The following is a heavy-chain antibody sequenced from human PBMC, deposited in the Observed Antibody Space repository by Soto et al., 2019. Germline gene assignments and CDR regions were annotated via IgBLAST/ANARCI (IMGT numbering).Heavy chain of an antibody. CDR3: AREGILGLFDAYDL. D-gene: IGHD3-3*01. CDR1: VFTSSG. Sequence: QDQLVQAGAEVKKPGASVKVSCKASVFTSSGISWVRQAPGQRLEWMGWISTHNGNTIYAQKFQGRVIMTMDTSTTTVYMELRSLRPDDTAVYLCAREGILGLFDAYDLWGQGTMVTVSS. CDR2: ISTHNGNT. V-gene: IGHV1-18*04. J-gene: IGHJ3*01.